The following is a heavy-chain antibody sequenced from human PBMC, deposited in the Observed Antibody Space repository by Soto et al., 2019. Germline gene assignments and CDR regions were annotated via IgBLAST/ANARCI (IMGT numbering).Heavy chain of an antibody. J-gene: IGHJ6*02. V-gene: IGHV5-10-1*01. Sequence: ESLKISCKGSGYSVTSYWISWVRQMPGKGLEWMGRIDPSDSYTNYSPSFQGHVTISADKSISTAYLHWSSLKASDTAMYYCARSVGVSVDYYYYGMDVWGQGTTVTVS. CDR3: ARSVGVSVDYYYYGMDV. CDR2: IDPSDSYT. CDR1: GYSVTSYW. D-gene: IGHD2-15*01.